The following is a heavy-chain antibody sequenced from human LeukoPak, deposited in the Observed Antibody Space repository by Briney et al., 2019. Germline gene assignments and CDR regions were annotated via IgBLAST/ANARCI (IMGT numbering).Heavy chain of an antibody. V-gene: IGHV4-61*01. J-gene: IGHJ5*02. Sequence: SETLFLTCNVSGGSVSGVSYYWSWIRQPPGKGLEWIGYIYYSGTTKYNPSLKSRVTISIDTSNNQFSLKLSSVTAADTAVYYCARGTPLYSSDWYVNWFDPWGQGTLVTVSS. CDR1: GGSVSGVSYY. CDR2: IYYSGTT. CDR3: ARGTPLYSSDWYVNWFDP. D-gene: IGHD6-19*01.